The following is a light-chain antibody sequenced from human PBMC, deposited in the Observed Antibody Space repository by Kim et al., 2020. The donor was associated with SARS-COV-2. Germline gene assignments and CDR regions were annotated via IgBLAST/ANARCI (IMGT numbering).Light chain of an antibody. J-gene: IGLJ2*01. V-gene: IGLV3-1*01. CDR3: QAWESSHVV. CDR1: KLGDKF. CDR2: QNV. Sequence: VTPGQKVGIACSGDKLGDKFSSWNRQKPGQSPVMVIYQNVKRHSGIPERFSGSNSGNTATLTISGSQAMDGADYYCQAWESSHVVFGGGTQLTVL.